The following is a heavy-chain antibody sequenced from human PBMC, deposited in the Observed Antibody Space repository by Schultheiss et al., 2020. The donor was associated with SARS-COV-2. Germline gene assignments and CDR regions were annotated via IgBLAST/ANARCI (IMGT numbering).Heavy chain of an antibody. CDR1: GFSLSTSGVG. V-gene: IGHV2-70*01. Sequence: SGPTLVKPTQTLTLTCTFSGFSLSTSGVGVGWIRQPPGKALEWLALIYWDDDKYYSTSLKTRLTISKDTSKNQVVLTMTNMDPVDTATYYCARMYSSSHDFDYWGQGTLVTVSS. CDR3: ARMYSSSHDFDY. J-gene: IGHJ4*02. D-gene: IGHD6-6*01. CDR2: IYWDDDK.